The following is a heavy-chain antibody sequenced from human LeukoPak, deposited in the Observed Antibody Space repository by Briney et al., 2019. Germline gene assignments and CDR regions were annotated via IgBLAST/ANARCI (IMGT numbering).Heavy chain of an antibody. CDR3: ARDSLYGNGWFDP. D-gene: IGHD4-23*01. J-gene: IGHJ5*02. V-gene: IGHV4-59*12. Sequence: KASETLSLTCTVSGGSISSYYWSWIRQPPGKGLEWIGYIYYSGSTNYNPSLKSRVTISVDTSKNQFSLKLSSVTAADTAVYYCARDSLYGNGWFDPWGQGTLVTVSP. CDR2: IYYSGST. CDR1: GGSISSYY.